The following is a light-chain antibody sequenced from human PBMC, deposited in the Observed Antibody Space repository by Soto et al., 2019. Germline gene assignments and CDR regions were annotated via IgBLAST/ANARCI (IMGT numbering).Light chain of an antibody. CDR2: AAS. CDR1: QGISIY. CDR3: QKYNSAPHT. Sequence: DIQMTQSPSSLSASVGDRVTITCRASQGISIYLAWYQQKPGKVPKLLIYAASTLQSGVPSRFSGSGSGTDFTLTISSRQPEDVATYYCQKYNSAPHTFGQGTKLEIK. V-gene: IGKV1-27*01. J-gene: IGKJ2*01.